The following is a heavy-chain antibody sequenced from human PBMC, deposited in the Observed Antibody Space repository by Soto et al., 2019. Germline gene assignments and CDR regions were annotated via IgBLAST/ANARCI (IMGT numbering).Heavy chain of an antibody. CDR3: ATVRWPAGSNYDFWSGYYTKNWFDP. V-gene: IGHV1-24*01. J-gene: IGHJ5*02. Sequence: GASVKVYCKVSGYTLTELSMHWVRQAPGKGLEWMGGFDPEDGETIYAQKFQGRVTMTEDTSTDTAYMELSSLRSEDTAVYYCATVRWPAGSNYDFWSGYYTKNWFDPWGQGTLVTVSS. CDR2: FDPEDGET. CDR1: GYTLTELS. D-gene: IGHD3-3*01.